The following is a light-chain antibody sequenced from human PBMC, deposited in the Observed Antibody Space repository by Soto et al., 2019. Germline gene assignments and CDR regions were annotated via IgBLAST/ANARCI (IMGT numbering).Light chain of an antibody. V-gene: IGKV1-27*01. CDR3: QKYNSALPLFT. Sequence: DIQMTQSPSSLSASVGDRVTITCRASQGISNYLAWYQQKPGKVPKLLIYAASTLQSGVPSRFSGSGSGTDFALTISRLQPEDVATYYCQKYNSALPLFTFGPGTKVDIK. CDR1: QGISNY. CDR2: AAS. J-gene: IGKJ3*01.